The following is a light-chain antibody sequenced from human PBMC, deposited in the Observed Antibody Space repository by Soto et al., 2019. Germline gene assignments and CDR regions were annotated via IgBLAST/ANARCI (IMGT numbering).Light chain of an antibody. V-gene: IGKV1D-12*01. CDR2: TAS. CDR1: HGISSW. Sequence: DIQMTQSQSSVSASVGDRVTITCRASHGISSWLAWYQQKPGTAPNLLIYTASTLQTGVPSRFSGSGSGTDFTLTSSILQTEDFATYYRQQTYNFPVTFGGGTKVDIK. CDR3: QQTYNFPVT. J-gene: IGKJ4*01.